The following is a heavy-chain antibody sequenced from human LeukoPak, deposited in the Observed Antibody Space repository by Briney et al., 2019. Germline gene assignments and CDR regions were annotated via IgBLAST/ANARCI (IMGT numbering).Heavy chain of an antibody. CDR2: IWYDGSNK. CDR1: GFIFSTYG. CDR3: ASRSTVTTDY. J-gene: IGHJ4*02. D-gene: IGHD4-17*01. V-gene: IGHV3-33*01. Sequence: PGGSLRLSCAASGFIFSTYGIHWVRQAPGKGLEWVAVIWYDGSNKYYADSVKGRFTISRDNSKNTLYLQMNSLRAEDTAVYYCASRSTVTTDYWGQGTLVTVSS.